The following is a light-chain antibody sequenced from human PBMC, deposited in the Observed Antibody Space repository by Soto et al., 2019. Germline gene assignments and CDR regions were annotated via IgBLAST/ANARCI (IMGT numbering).Light chain of an antibody. J-gene: IGLJ3*02. CDR3: QSYDSGKEV. CDR2: EDN. V-gene: IGLV6-57*03. CDR1: SGSIDSNY. Sequence: NFMLTQPHSVSESPGKTVTISCTRSSGSIDSNYVQWYQQRPGSAPTTVIYEDNQRPSGVPDRFSGSIDSTSNSASLTISGLKTEDEADYYWQSYDSGKEVFGGGTQLTVL.